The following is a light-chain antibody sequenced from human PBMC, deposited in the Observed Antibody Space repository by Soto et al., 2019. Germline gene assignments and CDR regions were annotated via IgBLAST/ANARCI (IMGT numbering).Light chain of an antibody. CDR2: HAS. V-gene: IGKV1-5*01. CDR3: QHYNSYSEA. Sequence: DIQLTQSPSTLSASVGDRVTVTCRASQSISSWLAWYQQKPGKAPKLLIYHASSLGSGVPSRFTGSGSETKFTLTISSLQPDDFATYYCQHYNSYSEAFGQGTKVELK. CDR1: QSISSW. J-gene: IGKJ1*01.